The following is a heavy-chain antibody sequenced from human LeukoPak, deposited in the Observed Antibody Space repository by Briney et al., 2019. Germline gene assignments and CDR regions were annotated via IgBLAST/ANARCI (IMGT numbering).Heavy chain of an antibody. J-gene: IGHJ3*02. V-gene: IGHV4-38-2*02. D-gene: IGHD6-13*01. CDR2: IYYSGST. CDR1: GYSISSGYY. Sequence: SETLSLTCTVSGYSISSGYYWGWIRQPPGKGLEWIGYIYYSGSTKYNPSLKSRVTISVDKSKNQFSLKLRSVTAADTAVYYCARDAGGSIAAALSAFDIWGQGTMVTVSS. CDR3: ARDAGGSIAAALSAFDI.